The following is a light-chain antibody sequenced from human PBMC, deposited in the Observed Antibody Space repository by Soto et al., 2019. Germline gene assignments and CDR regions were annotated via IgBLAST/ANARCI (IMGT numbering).Light chain of an antibody. CDR2: EVS. J-gene: IGLJ2*01. V-gene: IGLV2-14*01. CDR3: SSYTSSSTVV. CDR1: SSDFGAYNY. Sequence: QSALTQPASVSGSPGQSITISCTGTSSDFGAYNYVSWYQQHPGKAPKLMIYEVSNRPSGVSNRFSGSKSGNTASLTISGLQAEDEADYYCSSYTSSSTVVFGGGTKLTVL.